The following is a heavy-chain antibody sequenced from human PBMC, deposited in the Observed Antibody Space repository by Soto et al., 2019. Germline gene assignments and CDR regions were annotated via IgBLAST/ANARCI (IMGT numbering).Heavy chain of an antibody. V-gene: IGHV3-33*01. CDR2: IWYDGTNK. D-gene: IGHD6-13*01. J-gene: IGHJ6*02. CDR3: ARDRGAAAGTRYYYGMDV. Sequence: QVQLVESGGGVVQPGRSLRLSCAASGFTLSSYGMHWVRQAPGKGLEWVAVIWYDGTNKYYADSVKGRFTISRDNSKNTLRLQMYSLRAEDTAVYYCARDRGAAAGTRYYYGMDVWGQGTTVTVSS. CDR1: GFTLSSYG.